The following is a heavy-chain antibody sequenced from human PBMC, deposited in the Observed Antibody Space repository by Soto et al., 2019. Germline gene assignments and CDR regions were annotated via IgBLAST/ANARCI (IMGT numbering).Heavy chain of an antibody. CDR1: GGSISSYY. D-gene: IGHD5-18*01. CDR3: ARTQGYSFGLPFDY. J-gene: IGHJ4*02. CDR2: IHYSGST. Sequence: SETLSLTCTVSGGSISSYYWSWIRQHPGKGLEWIGYIHYSGSTNYNPSLRSRVTISVDTSKNQFSLKLSSVTAADKDVFYCARTQGYSFGLPFDYWGQGTLVTVS. V-gene: IGHV4-59*01.